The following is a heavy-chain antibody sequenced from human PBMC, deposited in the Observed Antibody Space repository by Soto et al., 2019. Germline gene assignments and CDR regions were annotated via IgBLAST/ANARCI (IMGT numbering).Heavy chain of an antibody. CDR2: ISYDGSNK. V-gene: IGHV3-30*18. CDR3: AKRVGNRYQLLLHHYGMDV. Sequence: PGGSLRLSCAASGFTFSSYGMHWVRQAPGKGLEWVAVISYDGSNKYYADSVKGRFTISRDNSKNTLYLQMNSLRAEDTAVYYCAKRVGNRYQLLLHHYGMDVWGQGTTVTVSS. CDR1: GFTFSSYG. J-gene: IGHJ6*02. D-gene: IGHD2-2*01.